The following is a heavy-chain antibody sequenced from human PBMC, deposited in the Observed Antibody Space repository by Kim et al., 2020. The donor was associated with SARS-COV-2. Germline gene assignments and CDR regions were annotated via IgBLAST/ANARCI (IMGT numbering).Heavy chain of an antibody. CDR2: INPNSGGT. Sequence: ASVKVSCKASGYTFTGYYMHWVRQAPGQGLEWMGRINPNSGGTNYAQKFQGRVTMTRDTSISTAYMELSRLRSDDTAVYYCARDLLWGASIAAAGTSDYWGQGTLVTVSS. D-gene: IGHD6-13*01. V-gene: IGHV1-2*06. CDR1: GYTFTGYY. CDR3: ARDLLWGASIAAAGTSDY. J-gene: IGHJ4*02.